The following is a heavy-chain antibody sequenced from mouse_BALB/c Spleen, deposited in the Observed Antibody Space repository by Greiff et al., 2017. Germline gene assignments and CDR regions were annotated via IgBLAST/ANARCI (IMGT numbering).Heavy chain of an antibody. CDR3: ALYDGIDY. Sequence: QVQLQQSGPELVKPGASVKISCKASGYAFSSSWMNWVKQRPGQGLEWIGRIYPGDGDTNYNGKFKGKATLTADKSSSTAYMQLSSLTSVDSAVYFCALYDGIDYWGQGTTLTVSS. CDR2: IYPGDGDT. D-gene: IGHD2-14*01. CDR1: GYAFSSSW. V-gene: IGHV1-82*01. J-gene: IGHJ2*01.